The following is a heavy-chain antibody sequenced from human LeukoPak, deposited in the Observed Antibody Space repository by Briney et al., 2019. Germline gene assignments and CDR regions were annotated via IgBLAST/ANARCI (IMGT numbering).Heavy chain of an antibody. CDR1: GFSFSNYW. Sequence: GGSLRLSCAASGFSFSNYWIHWVRQAPGKGLGWVTRMNSDGSATYYADSVDGRFTISRDTAKNKLYIQMNSLRAEDTAMYFCAKGPNFFDSWGQGTLVTVSS. V-gene: IGHV3-74*01. CDR3: AKGPNFFDS. CDR2: MNSDGSAT. J-gene: IGHJ4*02.